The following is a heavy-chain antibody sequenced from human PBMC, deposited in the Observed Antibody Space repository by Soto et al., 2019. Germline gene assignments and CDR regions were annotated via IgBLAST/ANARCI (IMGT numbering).Heavy chain of an antibody. CDR3: ARGGDMVRGVIKVAFDY. CDR1: GFTFSSCG. CDR2: IWYDGSNK. J-gene: IGHJ4*02. Sequence: GGSRRLSCAASGFTFSSCGMHWVRQAPGKGLEWVAVIWYDGSNKYYADSVKGRFTISRDNSKNTLYLQMNSLRAEDTAVYYCARGGDMVRGVIKVAFDYWGQGTLVTVSS. V-gene: IGHV3-33*01. D-gene: IGHD3-10*01.